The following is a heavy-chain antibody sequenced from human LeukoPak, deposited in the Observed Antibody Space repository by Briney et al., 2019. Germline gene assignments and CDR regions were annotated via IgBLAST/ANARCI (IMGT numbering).Heavy chain of an antibody. Sequence: SETLSLTCTVSGDSISSGYYWGWIRQPPGKGLEWIGSIYHSGSTYYNPSLKSRVTISVDTSKNQFPLKLSSVTAADTAVYYCARDMYYDFWSGYYTFDYWGQGTLVTVSS. V-gene: IGHV4-38-2*02. J-gene: IGHJ4*02. CDR1: GDSISSGYY. D-gene: IGHD3-3*01. CDR2: IYHSGST. CDR3: ARDMYYDFWSGYYTFDY.